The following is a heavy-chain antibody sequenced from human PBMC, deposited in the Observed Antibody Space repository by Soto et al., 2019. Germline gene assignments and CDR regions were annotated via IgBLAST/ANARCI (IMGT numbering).Heavy chain of an antibody. J-gene: IGHJ6*02. V-gene: IGHV2-26*01. D-gene: IGHD3-3*01. CDR2: IFSNDEK. CDR3: ARTYDFWSCYYIGEEYYYGMHV. Sequence: SCPTLVNPTETLTLTCTVSGFSLSNARMGVSWIRQPPGKALEWLAHIFSNDEKSYSTSLKSRLTISKDTSKSKVVLTMTNMDPVLTATSYWARTYDFWSCYYIGEEYYYGMHVGGQRT. CDR1: GFSLSNARMG.